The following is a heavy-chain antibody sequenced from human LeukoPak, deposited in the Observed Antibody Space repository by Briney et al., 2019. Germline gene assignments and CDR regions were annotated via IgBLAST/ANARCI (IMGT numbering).Heavy chain of an antibody. Sequence: SETLSLTCAVYGGSFSGYYWSWIRQPPGKGLEWIGEINHSGSTNYNPSLMSRVTISVDTSKNQFSLKLSSVTAADTAVYYCARGAKVLFDYWGQGTLVTVSS. CDR3: ARGAKVLFDY. CDR2: INHSGST. J-gene: IGHJ4*02. V-gene: IGHV4-34*01. D-gene: IGHD4/OR15-4a*01. CDR1: GGSFSGYY.